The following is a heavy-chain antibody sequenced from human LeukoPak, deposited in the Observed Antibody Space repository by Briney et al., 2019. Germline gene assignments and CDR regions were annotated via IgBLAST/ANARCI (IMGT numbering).Heavy chain of an antibody. Sequence: SETLSLTCTVSGGSISSSSYYWGWLRQPPGKGLEWIASIYYSGSTYYNPSLKSRITISVDTSKNQFSLKLSSVTAADTAVYYCARQLAITMIGDWGQGTLVTVSS. D-gene: IGHD3-22*01. CDR3: ARQLAITMIGD. V-gene: IGHV4-39*01. CDR2: IYYSGST. CDR1: GGSISSSSYY. J-gene: IGHJ4*02.